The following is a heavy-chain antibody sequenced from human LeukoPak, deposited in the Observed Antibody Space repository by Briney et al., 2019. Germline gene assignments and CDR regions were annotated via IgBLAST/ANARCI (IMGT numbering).Heavy chain of an antibody. CDR3: ARESGAFCPFGF. V-gene: IGHV4-4*02. Sequence: PSGTLSLTCAVSGGSILTTNWWSWVRQPPGKGLGWIGEVHLSGASNYNPSLKSRVSMSIDNSKNQLSLKLTSVTAADTAIYYCARESGAFCPFGFWGQGTLVTVSS. CDR1: GGSILTTNW. D-gene: IGHD1-26*01. J-gene: IGHJ4*02. CDR2: VHLSGAS.